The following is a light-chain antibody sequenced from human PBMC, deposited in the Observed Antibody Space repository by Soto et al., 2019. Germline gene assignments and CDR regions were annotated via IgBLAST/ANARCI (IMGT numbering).Light chain of an antibody. CDR3: AAWDDSLNGHYV. CDR2: SNN. Sequence: QSVLTQPPSSSGAPRARGTLSCSGSSSKIGSNTVNWYQQLPGTAPKLLIYSNNQRPSGVPDRFSGSKSGTSASLAISGLQSEDEADYYCAAWDDSLNGHYVFGTGTKVTVL. CDR1: SSKIGSNT. V-gene: IGLV1-44*01. J-gene: IGLJ1*01.